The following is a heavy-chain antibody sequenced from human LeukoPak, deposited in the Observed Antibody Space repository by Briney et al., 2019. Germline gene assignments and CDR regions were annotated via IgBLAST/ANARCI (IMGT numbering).Heavy chain of an antibody. D-gene: IGHD4-17*01. V-gene: IGHV3-66*01. CDR2: IYSGATT. J-gene: IGHJ4*02. Sequence: GGSLRLSCVVSGLTVSSNYMSWVRQAPGRGLEWVSVIYSGATTNYADSVKGRFLVYRDNSKNTLYLQMNSLRAEDTAVYYCASKLTTGYWGQGTLVTVSS. CDR1: GLTVSSNY. CDR3: ASKLTTGY.